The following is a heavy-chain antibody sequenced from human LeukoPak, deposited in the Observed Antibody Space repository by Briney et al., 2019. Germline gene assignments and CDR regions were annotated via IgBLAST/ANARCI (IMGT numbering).Heavy chain of an antibody. CDR1: GYTFTSYA. D-gene: IGHD4-17*01. CDR2: INAGNGNT. V-gene: IGHV1-3*01. Sequence: ASVKVSCKASGYTFTSYAMHWVRQAPGQRLEWTGWINAGNGNTKYSQKFQGRVTITRDTSASTAYMELSSLRSEDTAVYYCARLGDYGETFDYWGQGTLVTVSS. J-gene: IGHJ4*02. CDR3: ARLGDYGETFDY.